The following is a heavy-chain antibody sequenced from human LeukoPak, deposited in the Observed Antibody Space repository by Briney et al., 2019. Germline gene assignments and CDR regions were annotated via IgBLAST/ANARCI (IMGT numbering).Heavy chain of an antibody. D-gene: IGHD3-22*01. Sequence: GGSLRLSCAASGFTFNIYAMSWVRQAPGKGLEWVANIDEDGSERYYVESVKGRFTISRDNAKNSLYLQMNSLRAEDTAVYYCAREYYYNSSGYGSFKYWGQGTQVTVSS. V-gene: IGHV3-7*01. J-gene: IGHJ4*02. CDR3: AREYYYNSSGYGSFKY. CDR1: GFTFNIYA. CDR2: IDEDGSER.